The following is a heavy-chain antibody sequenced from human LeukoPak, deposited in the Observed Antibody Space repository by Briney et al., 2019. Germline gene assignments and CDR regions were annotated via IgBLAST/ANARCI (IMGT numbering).Heavy chain of an antibody. J-gene: IGHJ4*02. CDR3: ARDCSGGRCYSGIPLDY. D-gene: IGHD2-15*01. CDR1: GYTFTNYG. V-gene: IGHV1-18*01. Sequence: GASVKVSCNASGYTFTNYGISWVRQAPGQGLEWMGWISGYNGDTNYAQKLQGRVTMTTDTSTSTAYMELRSLRSDDAAVYYCARDCSGGRCYSGIPLDYWGQGTLVTVSS. CDR2: ISGYNGDT.